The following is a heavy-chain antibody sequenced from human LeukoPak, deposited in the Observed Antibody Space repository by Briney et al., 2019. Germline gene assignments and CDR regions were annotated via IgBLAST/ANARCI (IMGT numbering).Heavy chain of an antibody. CDR3: ATTRAYSSNWYYYDY. CDR2: MYYSGST. D-gene: IGHD6-13*01. Sequence: PSETLSLTCTLSGDSISSRVSYWGWIRQPPGQGLEWIGSMYYSGSTYYNSSHKNRLTLSVDTSRNQFSLKLSSVTAADTAVYYCATTRAYSSNWYYYDYWGLGTLVTVSS. CDR1: GDSISSRVSY. J-gene: IGHJ4*02. V-gene: IGHV4-39*01.